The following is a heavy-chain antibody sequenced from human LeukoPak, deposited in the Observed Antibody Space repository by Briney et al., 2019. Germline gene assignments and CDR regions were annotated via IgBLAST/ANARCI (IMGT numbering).Heavy chain of an antibody. J-gene: IGHJ6*02. CDR3: ARGPFPYVAAAGTIHYYYGMDV. D-gene: IGHD6-13*01. V-gene: IGHV1-2*02. Sequence: GASVKVSCKASGYTFTGYYMHWVRQAPGQGLEWVGWINPNSGGTNYAQKFQGRVTMTRDTSISTAYMELSRLRSDDTAVYYCARGPFPYVAAAGTIHYYYGMDVWGQGTTVTVSS. CDR2: INPNSGGT. CDR1: GYTFTGYY.